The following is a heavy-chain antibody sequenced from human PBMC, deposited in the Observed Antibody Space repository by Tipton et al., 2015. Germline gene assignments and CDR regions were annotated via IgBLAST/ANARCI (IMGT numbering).Heavy chain of an antibody. CDR2: IYSGGST. V-gene: IGHV3-53*01. Sequence: SLRLSCAASGFTVSSNYMSWVRQAPGKGLEWVSVIYSGGSTYYADSVKGRFTISRDNSKNTLCLQMNSLRAEDTAVYYCAKGGKGYYGAGSMDVWGQGTTVTVSS. CDR1: GFTVSSNY. D-gene: IGHD3-10*01. CDR3: AKGGKGYYGAGSMDV. J-gene: IGHJ6*02.